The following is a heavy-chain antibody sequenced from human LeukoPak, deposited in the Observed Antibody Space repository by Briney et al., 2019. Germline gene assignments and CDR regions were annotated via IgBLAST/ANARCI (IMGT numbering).Heavy chain of an antibody. CDR1: GFTFSNAW. V-gene: IGHV3-15*01. CDR2: VRSKTDGGTT. CDR3: TTRWQPNSWYFDL. J-gene: IGHJ2*01. D-gene: IGHD2-15*01. Sequence: GGSLRLSCATSGFTFSNAWMSWVRQAPGKGLEWLGRVRSKTDGGTTNYAAPVKGRFTISRDDSKNTLFLQMNSLKTEDTAVYYCTTRWQPNSWYFDLWGRGTLVTVSS.